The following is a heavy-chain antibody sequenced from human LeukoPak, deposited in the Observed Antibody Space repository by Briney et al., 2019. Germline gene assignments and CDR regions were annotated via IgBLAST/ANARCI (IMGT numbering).Heavy chain of an antibody. V-gene: IGHV7-4-1*02. CDR1: GYTFTSYA. CDR3: ARELGYCSGGSCYSADYYYGMDV. Sequence: ASVKVSCKVSGYTFTSYAMNWVRQAPGQGLEWMGWINTNTGNPTYAQGFTGRFVFSLDTSVSTAYLQISSLKAEDTAVYYCARELGYCSGGSCYSADYYYGMDVWGQGTTVTVSS. J-gene: IGHJ6*02. CDR2: INTNTGNP. D-gene: IGHD2-15*01.